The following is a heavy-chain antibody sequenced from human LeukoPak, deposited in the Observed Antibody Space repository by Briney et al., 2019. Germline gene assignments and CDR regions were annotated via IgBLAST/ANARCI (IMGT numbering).Heavy chain of an antibody. CDR3: ARDRIVGATKGVGGWYFDL. V-gene: IGHV4-4*07. CDR1: GGSISSYY. J-gene: IGHJ2*01. CDR2: IYTSGST. Sequence: TETLSLTCTVSGGSISSYYWSWIRQPAGKGLEWIGRIYTSGSTNYNPSLKSRVTMSVDTSKNQFSLKLSSVTAADTAVYYCARDRIVGATKGVGGWYFDLWGRGTLVTVSS. D-gene: IGHD1-26*01.